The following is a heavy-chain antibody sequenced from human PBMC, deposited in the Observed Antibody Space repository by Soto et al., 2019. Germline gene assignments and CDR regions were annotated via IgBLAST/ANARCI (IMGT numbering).Heavy chain of an antibody. CDR2: VTDNGRST. Sequence: GGSLRLSCAASGFTFSRDGMSWVRQAPGKGLEWVSLVTDNGRSTYYADSVKGRFTISRDNTKNTLFLQMNSLRAEDTAVYYCAKERATTTAFDYWGQRALVTVSS. D-gene: IGHD4-17*01. J-gene: IGHJ4*02. CDR3: AKERATTTAFDY. V-gene: IGHV3-23*01. CDR1: GFTFSRDG.